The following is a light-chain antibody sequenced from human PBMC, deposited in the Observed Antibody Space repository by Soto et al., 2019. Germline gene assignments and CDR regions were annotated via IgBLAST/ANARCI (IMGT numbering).Light chain of an antibody. CDR1: QSVGTN. CDR2: KTS. V-gene: IGKV3-15*01. CDR3: QQYANWPLT. Sequence: EVVMTQSPATVSVSPGERTSLSCRASQSVGTNLGWYQQKPGQAPRLLISKTSTRATGVPARFSGSGSGTEFALTISRLQSGDIAVYYCQQYANWPLTFGGGTKVDIK. J-gene: IGKJ4*01.